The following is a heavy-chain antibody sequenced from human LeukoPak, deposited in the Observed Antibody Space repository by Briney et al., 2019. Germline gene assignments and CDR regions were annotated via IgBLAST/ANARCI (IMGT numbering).Heavy chain of an antibody. CDR1: GYTFTSYG. J-gene: IGHJ4*02. CDR2: ISAYNGNT. V-gene: IGHV1-18*01. CDR3: ARDYYYYGSGSYYL. D-gene: IGHD3-10*01. Sequence: GASVKVSCKASGYTFTSYGISWVRQAPGQGLEWMGWISAYNGNTNYAQKLQGRVTMTTDTSTGTAYMELRSLRSDDTAVYYCARDYYYYGSGSYYLWGQGTLVTVSS.